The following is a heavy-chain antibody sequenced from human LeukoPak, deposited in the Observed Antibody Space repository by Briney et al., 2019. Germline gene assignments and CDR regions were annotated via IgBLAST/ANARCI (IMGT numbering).Heavy chain of an antibody. V-gene: IGHV3-21*01. Sequence: GGSLRLCCAASGFTFSSYSMNWGRQAPGKGLEWVSSISSSSSYIYYADSVKGRSTISRDNAKNSLYLQMNSLRAEDTAVYYCARDQLPRTKPLDYWGQGTLVTVSS. CDR1: GFTFSSYS. CDR3: ARDQLPRTKPLDY. D-gene: IGHD1-14*01. CDR2: ISSSSSYI. J-gene: IGHJ4*02.